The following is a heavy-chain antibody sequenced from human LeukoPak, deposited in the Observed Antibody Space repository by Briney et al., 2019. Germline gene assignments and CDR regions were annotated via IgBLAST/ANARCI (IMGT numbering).Heavy chain of an antibody. CDR1: VFTFSTYN. CDR3: AKDFLGYDSSGYYYAPLDY. D-gene: IGHD3-22*01. CDR2: ITSSSRYT. J-gene: IGHJ4*02. Sequence: GGSLRLSCAASVFTFSTYNMNWVRQAPGKGLEWVSSITSSSRYTFYADSVKGRFTISRDNSKNTLYLQMNSLRAEDTAVYYCAKDFLGYDSSGYYYAPLDYWGQGTLVTVSS. V-gene: IGHV3-21*01.